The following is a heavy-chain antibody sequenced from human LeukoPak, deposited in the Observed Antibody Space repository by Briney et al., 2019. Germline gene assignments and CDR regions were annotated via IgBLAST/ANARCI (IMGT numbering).Heavy chain of an antibody. CDR3: AGERDGYNHGVFDY. CDR2: IIPIFGTA. V-gene: IGHV1-69*01. D-gene: IGHD5-24*01. CDR1: GGTFSSYA. Sequence: SVKVSCKASGGTFSSYAISWVRQAPGQGLEWMGGIIPIFGTANYAQKFQGRVTITADESTSTAYMELSSLRSEDTAVYYCAGERDGYNHGVFDYWGQGTLVTVSS. J-gene: IGHJ4*02.